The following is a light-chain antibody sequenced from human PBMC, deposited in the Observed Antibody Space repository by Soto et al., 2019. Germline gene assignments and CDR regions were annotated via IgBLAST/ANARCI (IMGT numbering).Light chain of an antibody. Sequence: QSVLTQPPSASGTPGQRATISCSGRSSNIGRNTANWYQQLPGTAPKVLIYRNNQRPSGVPDRISGSKSGTSASLAISGLQSEDEADYYCAAWDDSLNVVVFGGGTKLTVL. CDR2: RNN. CDR1: SSNIGRNT. J-gene: IGLJ2*01. CDR3: AAWDDSLNVVV. V-gene: IGLV1-44*01.